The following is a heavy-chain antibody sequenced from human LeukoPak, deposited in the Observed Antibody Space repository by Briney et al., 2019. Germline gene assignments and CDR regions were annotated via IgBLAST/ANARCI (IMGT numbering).Heavy chain of an antibody. Sequence: PGGSLRLSCAASGFTFDDYAMHWVRQAPGKGLEWVSSISSSSSYIYYADSVKGRFTISRDNAKNSLYLQMNSLRAEDTAVYYCARDEVKVGSYHAFDIWGQGTMVTVSS. V-gene: IGHV3-21*01. CDR3: ARDEVKVGSYHAFDI. J-gene: IGHJ3*02. D-gene: IGHD3-10*01. CDR2: ISSSSSYI. CDR1: GFTFDDYA.